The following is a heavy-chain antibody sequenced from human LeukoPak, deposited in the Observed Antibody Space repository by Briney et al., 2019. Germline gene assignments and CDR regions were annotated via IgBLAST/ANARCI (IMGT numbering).Heavy chain of an antibody. CDR3: ARSSNLHYFDY. V-gene: IGHV6-1*01. CDR1: GDSVSNNGAI. J-gene: IGHJ4*02. CDR2: TYYRSKWSN. Sequence: SQTLSLTCAISGDSVSNNGAIWIRIRQSPSRDLQWLGRTYYRSKWSNDYAVSVKSRITLNVDTSKNQFSLHLNSVTPEDTAVYYCARSSNLHYFDYWGQGTQVTVSS.